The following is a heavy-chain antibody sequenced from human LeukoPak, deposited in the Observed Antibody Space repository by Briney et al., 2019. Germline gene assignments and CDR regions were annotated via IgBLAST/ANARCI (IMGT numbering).Heavy chain of an antibody. J-gene: IGHJ4*02. D-gene: IGHD6-13*01. CDR1: GFAFSSYA. V-gene: IGHV3-23*01. Sequence: GSLRLSCAASGFAFSSYAMTWVRQAPGKGLEWVSVISISGGVTYYADSLKGRFTISRDNSKNTVYVQMNSLTAEDAALYYCAKGGISKQQLDSWGPGTLVTVSS. CDR3: AKGGISKQQLDS. CDR2: ISISGGVT.